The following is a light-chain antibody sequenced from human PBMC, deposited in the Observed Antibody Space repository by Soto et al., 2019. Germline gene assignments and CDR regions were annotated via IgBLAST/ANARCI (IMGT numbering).Light chain of an antibody. Sequence: DLQMTQSPSTLSASVGDRVTITCRASQSISSWLARYQQKPGKAPKLLIYKASSLESGVPSRFSGSGSGTEFTLTISSLQPDDFATYYCQQYNSYPMYTFGQGTKLEIK. CDR2: KAS. CDR3: QQYNSYPMYT. CDR1: QSISSW. J-gene: IGKJ2*01. V-gene: IGKV1-5*03.